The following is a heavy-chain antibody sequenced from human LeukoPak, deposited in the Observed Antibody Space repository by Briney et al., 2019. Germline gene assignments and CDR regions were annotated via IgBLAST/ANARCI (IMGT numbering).Heavy chain of an antibody. CDR1: GFTLSSYA. Sequence: PGGSLRLSCAASGFTLSSYAMSWVRQAPGKGLEWVSAISGSGGSTYYADSVKGRFTISRDNSKNTLYLQMNSLRAEDTAVYYCAKDFGRGRGYYYDSSGYLDYWGQGTLVTVSS. J-gene: IGHJ4*02. V-gene: IGHV3-23*01. CDR3: AKDFGRGRGYYYDSSGYLDY. CDR2: ISGSGGST. D-gene: IGHD3-22*01.